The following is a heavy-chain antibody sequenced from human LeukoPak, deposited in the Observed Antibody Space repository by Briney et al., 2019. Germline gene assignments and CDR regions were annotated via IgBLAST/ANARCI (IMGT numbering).Heavy chain of an antibody. CDR3: ARQEEWLLGFHYDNSRMGAFDI. J-gene: IGHJ3*02. D-gene: IGHD3-22*01. V-gene: IGHV5-51*01. Sequence: GESLKISCKSSGYSFPIYWIGWVRQMPGKGLEWMGIIYPDDSDTRYSPSFEGQVTISADKSISTAYLQWSSLKASDTAMYCCARQEEWLLGFHYDNSRMGAFDIWGQGTMVSVSS. CDR2: IYPDDSDT. CDR1: GYSFPIYW.